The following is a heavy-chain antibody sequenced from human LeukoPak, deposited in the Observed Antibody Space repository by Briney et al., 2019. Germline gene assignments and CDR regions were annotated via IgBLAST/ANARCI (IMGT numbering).Heavy chain of an antibody. CDR2: ISAYNGNT. J-gene: IGHJ3*02. CDR3: ARYSSSCGAFDI. V-gene: IGHV1-18*01. D-gene: IGHD6-13*01. CDR1: GYTLTSYG. Sequence: ASVKVSCKASGYTLTSYGISWVRQAPGQGLEWMGWISAYNGNTNYAQKFQGRVTMTRDTSISTAYMELSRLRSDDTAVYYCARYSSSCGAFDIWGQGTMVTVSS.